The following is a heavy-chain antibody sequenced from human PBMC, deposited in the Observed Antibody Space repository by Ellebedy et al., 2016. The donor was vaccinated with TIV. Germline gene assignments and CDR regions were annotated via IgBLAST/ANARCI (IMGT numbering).Heavy chain of an antibody. Sequence: GESLKISXAASASRFNFSTSGIHWVRQAPGKGLEWVAFIQYDGSTKYYADSVKGRFTVSRDRSKSTLYLLINGLRTEDTAVYYCARDGPAGPFLTQADSYGMDVWGQGTTVIVSS. V-gene: IGHV3-30*02. CDR2: IQYDGSTK. D-gene: IGHD3-9*01. CDR1: ASRFNFSTSG. J-gene: IGHJ6*02. CDR3: ARDGPAGPFLTQADSYGMDV.